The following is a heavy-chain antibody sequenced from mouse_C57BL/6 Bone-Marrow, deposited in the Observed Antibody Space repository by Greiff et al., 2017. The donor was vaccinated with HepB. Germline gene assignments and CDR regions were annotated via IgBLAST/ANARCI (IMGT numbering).Heavy chain of an antibody. D-gene: IGHD2-4*01. V-gene: IGHV5-4*01. CDR1: GFTFSSYA. CDR2: ISDGGSYT. J-gene: IGHJ3*01. Sequence: DVHLVESGGGLVKPGGSLKLSCAASGFTFSSYAMSWVRQTPEKRLEWVATISDGGSYTYYPDNVKGRFTISRDNAKNNLYLQMSHLKSEDTAMYYCARDQAYDYDWFAYWGQGTLVTVSA. CDR3: ARDQAYDYDWFAY.